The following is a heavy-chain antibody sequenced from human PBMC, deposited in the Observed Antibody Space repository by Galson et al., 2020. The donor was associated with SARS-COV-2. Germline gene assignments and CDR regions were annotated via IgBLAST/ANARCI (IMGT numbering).Heavy chain of an antibody. Sequence: GGSLRLSCAASGFTFSSYGMHWVRQAPGKGLEWVAVIWYDGSNKYYADSVKGRFTISRDNSKNTLYLQMNSLRAEDTAVYYCARQITDYDILTGFAEPYYYYYGMDVWGQGTTVTVSS. CDR2: IWYDGSNK. CDR1: GFTFSSYG. CDR3: ARQITDYDILTGFAEPYYYYYGMDV. J-gene: IGHJ6*02. D-gene: IGHD3-9*01. V-gene: IGHV3-33*01.